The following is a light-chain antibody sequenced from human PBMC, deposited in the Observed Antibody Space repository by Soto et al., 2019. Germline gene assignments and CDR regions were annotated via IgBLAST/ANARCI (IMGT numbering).Light chain of an antibody. V-gene: IGLV2-14*01. Sequence: QSVLTQPASVSGSPGQSITISCTGTSSDVGGYNYVSWYQQHPGKAPKLMIFEVSRRPSGVSYRFSGSKSGNTASLTISGLQAEDEADYYCSSYTSSSTLYVFGSGTKLTVL. CDR3: SSYTSSSTLYV. CDR2: EVS. CDR1: SSDVGGYNY. J-gene: IGLJ1*01.